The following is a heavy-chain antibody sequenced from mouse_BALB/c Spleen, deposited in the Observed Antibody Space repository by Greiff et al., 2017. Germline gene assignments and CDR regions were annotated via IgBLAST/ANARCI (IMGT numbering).Heavy chain of an antibody. CDR3: ARELTGTGAMDY. CDR1: GFTFSDYY. CDR2: ISDGGSYT. J-gene: IGHJ4*01. D-gene: IGHD4-1*01. V-gene: IGHV5-4*02. Sequence: EVKLMESGGGLVKPGGSLKLSCAASGFTFSDYYMYWVRQTPEKRLEWVATISDGGSYTYYPDSVKGRFTISRDNAKNNLYLQMSSLKSEDTAMYYCARELTGTGAMDYWGQGTSVTVSS.